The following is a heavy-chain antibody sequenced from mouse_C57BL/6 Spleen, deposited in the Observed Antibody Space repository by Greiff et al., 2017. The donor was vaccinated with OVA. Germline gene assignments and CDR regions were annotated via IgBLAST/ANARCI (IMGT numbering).Heavy chain of an antibody. J-gene: IGHJ2*01. CDR1: GYAFSSSW. CDR2: IYPGDGDT. CDR3: ARTANLPGGDY. V-gene: IGHV1-82*01. Sequence: VQLQQSGPELVKPGASVKISCKASGYAFSSSWMNWVKQRPGKGLEWIGRIYPGDGDTNYNGKFKGKATLTADKSSSTAYMPLSSLTSEDSAVYCCARTANLPGGDYWGQGTTLTVSS. D-gene: IGHD3-1*01.